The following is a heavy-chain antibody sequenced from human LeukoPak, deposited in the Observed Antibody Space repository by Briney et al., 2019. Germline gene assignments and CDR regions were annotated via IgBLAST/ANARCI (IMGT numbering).Heavy chain of an antibody. CDR3: ARFLGGTTFLYYYYYGMDV. CDR2: INPSGGST. J-gene: IGHJ6*02. D-gene: IGHD3-16*01. V-gene: IGHV1-46*01. CDR1: GYTFTSYY. Sequence: ASVKVSCKASGYTFTSYYMHWVRQAPGQGLEWMGIINPSGGSTSYAQKFQGRVTMTGDTSTSTVYMELSSLRSEDTAVYYCARFLGGTTFLYYYYYGMDVWGQGTTVTVSS.